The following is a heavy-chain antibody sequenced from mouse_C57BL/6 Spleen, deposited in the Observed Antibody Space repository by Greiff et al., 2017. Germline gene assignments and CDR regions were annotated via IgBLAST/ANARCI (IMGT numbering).Heavy chain of an antibody. J-gene: IGHJ2*01. D-gene: IGHD1-1*01. Sequence: QVQLQQPGAELVKPGASVKVSCKASGYTFTSHWMHWVKQRPGQGLEWIGRIHPSDSDTNYNQKFKGKATLTVDKSSSTAYMQLSSLTAEDSAVYYCAIPKNYGSSYPFFDDWGQGTTLTVSS. CDR2: IHPSDSDT. V-gene: IGHV1-74*01. CDR3: AIPKNYGSSYPFFDD. CDR1: GYTFTSHW.